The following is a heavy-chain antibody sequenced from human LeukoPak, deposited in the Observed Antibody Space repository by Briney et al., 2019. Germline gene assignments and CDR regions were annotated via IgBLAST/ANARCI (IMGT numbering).Heavy chain of an antibody. CDR2: ISWNSGSI. D-gene: IGHD1-20*01. V-gene: IGHV3-9*01. CDR3: ARVTGNNWFDP. CDR1: GFTFDDYA. Sequence: GRSLRLSCAASGFTFDDYAMHWVRQAPGEGLEWVSGISWNSGSIVYADSVKGRFTISRDNAKNSLYLQMNSLRAEDTAFYYCARVTGNNWFDPWGQGTLVTVS. J-gene: IGHJ5*02.